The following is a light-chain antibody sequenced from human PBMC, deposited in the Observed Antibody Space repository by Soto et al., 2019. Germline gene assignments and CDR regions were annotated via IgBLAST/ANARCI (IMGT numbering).Light chain of an antibody. V-gene: IGKV3-11*01. J-gene: IGKJ2*01. Sequence: FVLTQSPATLSLSPGERATLSCRASWNVGSSLAWHQQKPGQAPRLLMYDASKRPTGIPARFSGSGSGTDFTLTISRLEAEDFAVYYCQKGRTFGQGTRLEIK. CDR3: QKGRT. CDR2: DAS. CDR1: WNVGSS.